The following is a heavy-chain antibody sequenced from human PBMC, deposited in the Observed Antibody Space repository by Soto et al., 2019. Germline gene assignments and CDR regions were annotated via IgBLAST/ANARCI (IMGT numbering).Heavy chain of an antibody. J-gene: IGHJ4*02. CDR3: ARLEHNFGPHDY. Sequence: QVQLAQSGAEVKKPGASVTVSGKASGYTFSSYGISWVRQAPGQGLEWVGWISVHNGYTKYATELQGRVTMTTDTSTSTAYMELRSLRSADSAVYFCARLEHNFGPHDYWGQGTLVTVTS. CDR1: GYTFSSYG. CDR2: ISVHNGYT. D-gene: IGHD1-1*01. V-gene: IGHV1-18*01.